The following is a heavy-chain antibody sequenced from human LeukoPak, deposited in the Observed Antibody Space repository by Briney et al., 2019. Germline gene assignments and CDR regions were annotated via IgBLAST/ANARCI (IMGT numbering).Heavy chain of an antibody. CDR3: ARDQSDYGDFDGAFDI. D-gene: IGHD4-17*01. J-gene: IGHJ3*02. CDR1: GFTFSDYY. V-gene: IGHV3-11*01. CDR2: ISSSGSTI. Sequence: TGGSLRLSCAASGFTFSDYYMSWIRQAPGKGLEWVSYISSSGSTIYYADSVKGRSTISRDNAKNSLYLQMNSLRAEDTAVYYCARDQSDYGDFDGAFDIWGQGTMVTVSS.